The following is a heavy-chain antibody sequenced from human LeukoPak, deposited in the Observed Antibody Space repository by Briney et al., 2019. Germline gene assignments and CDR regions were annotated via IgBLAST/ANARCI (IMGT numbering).Heavy chain of an antibody. CDR2: INWNGGST. D-gene: IGHD3-16*02. CDR3: ARAIETTNCNYVWGSYRYEDY. V-gene: IGHV3-20*04. J-gene: IGHJ4*02. Sequence: GGSLRLSCAASGFTFDDYGMSWVRQAPGKGLEWVSGINWNGGSTGYADSVKGRFTISRDNAKNSLYLQMNGLRAEDTALYYCARAIETTNCNYVWGSYRYEDYWGQGTLVTVSS. CDR1: GFTFDDYG.